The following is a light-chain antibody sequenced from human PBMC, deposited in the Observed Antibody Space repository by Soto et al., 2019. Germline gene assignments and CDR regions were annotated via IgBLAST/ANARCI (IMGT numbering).Light chain of an antibody. CDR2: HAS. J-gene: IGKJ5*01. CDR3: QQYDNLPIT. CDR1: HDITNF. V-gene: IGKV1-33*01. Sequence: DIQMTQSPSSLSASVGDIVTITCQAIHDITNFLNWYQQKPGKAPKLXISHASNLETGVPSRFSGSGSGTDFTLTIGSLQPEDFETYYCQQYDNLPITFGQGTRLEIK.